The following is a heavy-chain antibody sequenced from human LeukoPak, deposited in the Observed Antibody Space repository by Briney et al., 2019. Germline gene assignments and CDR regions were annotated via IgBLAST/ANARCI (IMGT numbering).Heavy chain of an antibody. Sequence: SETLSLTCAVYGGSFSGYYLSWIRQPPGKGLEWIGEINHSGSTNYNPSLKSRVTISVDTSKNQFSLKLSSVTAADTAVYYCARSSKYFWSGNNEYNWFDPWGQGTLVTLSS. J-gene: IGHJ5*02. D-gene: IGHD3-3*01. CDR1: GGSFSGYY. CDR2: INHSGST. V-gene: IGHV4-34*01. CDR3: ARSSKYFWSGNNEYNWFDP.